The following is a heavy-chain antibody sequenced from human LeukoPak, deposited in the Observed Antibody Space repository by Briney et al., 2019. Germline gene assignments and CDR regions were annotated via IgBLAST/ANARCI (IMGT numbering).Heavy chain of an antibody. Sequence: SGPTLVKPTQTLTLTCTFSGFSLSASGVGVGWIRQPPGKALEWLALIYWNDDKRYSPSLKSRLTITKDTSKNQVVLTMTNMDPVDTATYYCARSSLHHYDILDWFDPWGQGTLVTVSS. CDR1: GFSLSASGVG. CDR2: IYWNDDK. V-gene: IGHV2-5*01. D-gene: IGHD3-9*01. J-gene: IGHJ5*02. CDR3: ARSSLHHYDILDWFDP.